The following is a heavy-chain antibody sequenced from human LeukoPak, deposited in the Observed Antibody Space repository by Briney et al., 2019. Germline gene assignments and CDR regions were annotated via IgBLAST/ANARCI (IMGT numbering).Heavy chain of an antibody. V-gene: IGHV3-23*01. CDR2: ISGSGGST. Sequence: GGSLRLSCAASGFTFSSYWMSWVRQAPGKGLEWVSAISGSGGSTYYADSVKGRFTISRDNSKNTLYLQMNSLRAEDTAVYYCAKDRQWELSVEFAFDYWGQGTLVTVSS. CDR1: GFTFSSYW. CDR3: AKDRQWELSVEFAFDY. D-gene: IGHD1-26*01. J-gene: IGHJ4*02.